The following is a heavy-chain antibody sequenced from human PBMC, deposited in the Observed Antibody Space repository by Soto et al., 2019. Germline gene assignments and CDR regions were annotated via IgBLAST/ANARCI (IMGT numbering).Heavy chain of an antibody. CDR1: GYTFTTYT. Sequence: QVQLVQSGAKVKKPGASEMLSCKASGYTFTTYTMNWVRQAPGQRLEWMGWINPVNGNTKSSQKFQDRVIITRDTSASTAYMELRSLRSEETAVYYCARGIATGQLDPWGQGTLVIVSS. V-gene: IGHV1-3*01. CDR3: ARGIATGQLDP. J-gene: IGHJ5*02. CDR2: INPVNGNT. D-gene: IGHD6-13*01.